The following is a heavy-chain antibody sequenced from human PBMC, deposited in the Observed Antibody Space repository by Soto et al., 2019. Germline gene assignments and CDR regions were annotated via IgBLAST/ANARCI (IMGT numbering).Heavy chain of an antibody. CDR2: IRGSVGGT. D-gene: IGHD6-19*01. CDR3: AKSPDHPTTFGCGWYLKGYYFDY. CDR1: GFTFSSYA. Sequence: LRLSCAASGFTFSSYAMSWVRQAPGEGLEWVSAIRGSVGGTYYVDSAKGRLTISGDNSKKTLYLQMNSLRAEDTAVYYCAKSPDHPTTFGCGWYLKGYYFDYWGQGTLVTVS. V-gene: IGHV3-23*01. J-gene: IGHJ4*02.